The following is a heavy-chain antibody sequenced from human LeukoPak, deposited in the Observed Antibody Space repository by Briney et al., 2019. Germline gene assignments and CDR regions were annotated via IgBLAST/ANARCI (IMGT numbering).Heavy chain of an antibody. V-gene: IGHV4-4*02. CDR1: GGSISNTNW. CDR3: AREGGPYRGLDY. CDR2: VNLQGST. J-gene: IGHJ4*02. Sequence: PSGTLSLTCGVSGGSISNTNWWTCLRQPPRKGLEWIGEVNLQGSTNYNPPLKSRAATSVNKSEHYISLKLTSVAAADTAVYYCAREGGPYRGLDYSGQGTLVTVAS. D-gene: IGHD6-25*01.